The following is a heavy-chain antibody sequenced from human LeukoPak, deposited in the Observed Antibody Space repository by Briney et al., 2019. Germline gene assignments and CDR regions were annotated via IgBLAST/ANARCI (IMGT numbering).Heavy chain of an antibody. D-gene: IGHD1-26*01. CDR1: GGSFSGYY. V-gene: IGHV4-34*01. Sequence: SETLSLTCAVYGGSFSGYYWSWIRQPPGKGLEWIGEINHSGSTNYNPSLKSRVTISVDTSKNQFSLKLISVTAADTAVYYCARAKLVGATMRWGYYFDYWGQGTLVTVSS. CDR2: INHSGST. CDR3: ARAKLVGATMRWGYYFDY. J-gene: IGHJ4*02.